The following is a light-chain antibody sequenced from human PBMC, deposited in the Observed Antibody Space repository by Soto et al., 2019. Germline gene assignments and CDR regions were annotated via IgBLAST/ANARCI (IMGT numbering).Light chain of an antibody. Sequence: QSVLTQPASVSGSPGQSITISCTGTSSDVGGYNYVSWYQQHPGKAHKLMIYDVSYRPSGVSNRFSGSKSGNTASLTISGLQAEDESDYYCSSYTSSSTRVFGTGTKVTVL. V-gene: IGLV2-14*01. CDR1: SSDVGGYNY. CDR2: DVS. J-gene: IGLJ1*01. CDR3: SSYTSSSTRV.